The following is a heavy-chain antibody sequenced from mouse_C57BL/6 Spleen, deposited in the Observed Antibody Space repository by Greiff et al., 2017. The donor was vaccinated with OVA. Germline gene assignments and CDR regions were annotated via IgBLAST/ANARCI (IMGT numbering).Heavy chain of an antibody. V-gene: IGHV5-9-1*02. Sequence: EVMLVESGEGLVKPGGSLKLSCAASGFTFSSYAMSWVRQTPEKRLEWVAYISRGGDYIYYADTVKGRFTISRDNARNTLYLQMSSLKSEDTAMYYCTREDYGSSLAWFAYWGQGTLVTVSA. CDR3: TREDYGSSLAWFAY. D-gene: IGHD1-1*01. CDR1: GFTFSSYA. J-gene: IGHJ3*01. CDR2: ISRGGDYI.